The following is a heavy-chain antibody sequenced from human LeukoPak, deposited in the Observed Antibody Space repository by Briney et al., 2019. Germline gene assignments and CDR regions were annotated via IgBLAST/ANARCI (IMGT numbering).Heavy chain of an antibody. Sequence: PGGSLRLSCTASVFTFSNYWMSWVRQTPEKGLEWVANIKQDGSETVYVDSVKGRFTISRDNAQSSLYLQMNSLRAEDTAVYYCARDPYSSSWSYGMDVWGQGTTVTVSS. D-gene: IGHD6-13*01. CDR1: VFTFSNYW. V-gene: IGHV3-7*05. CDR2: IKQDGSET. CDR3: ARDPYSSSWSYGMDV. J-gene: IGHJ6*02.